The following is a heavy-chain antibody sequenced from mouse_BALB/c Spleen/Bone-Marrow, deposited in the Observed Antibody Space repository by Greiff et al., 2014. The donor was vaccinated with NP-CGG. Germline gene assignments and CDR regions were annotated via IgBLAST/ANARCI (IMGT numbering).Heavy chain of an antibody. CDR3: ARDVGYGNYFVY. CDR1: GFTFSDFY. D-gene: IGHD2-10*02. CDR2: SRNKAKHYTT. V-gene: IGHV7-1*02. Sequence: EVMLVESGGGLVQPGDSLRLSCATSGFTFSDFYMEWVRQPPGKRLEWIAASRNKAKHYTTEYSASVKGRFIVSRDTSQSILYLQMNALRAEDTAIYYCARDVGYGNYFVYWGQGTLVTVSP. J-gene: IGHJ3*01.